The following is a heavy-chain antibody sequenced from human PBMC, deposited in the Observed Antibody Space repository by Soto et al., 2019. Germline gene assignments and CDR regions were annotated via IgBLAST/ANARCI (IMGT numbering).Heavy chain of an antibody. V-gene: IGHV4-31*03. CDR3: ARASVVRGVIWWFDP. CDR1: GGSISSGNYY. Sequence: ASETLSLTCTVSGGSISSGNYYWSWIRQHTGKGLEWIGYMYYSGSPSYYNPSLKSRVTISVDTSNNNFSLKLSSVTAADTAVYYCARASVVRGVIWWFDPWGQGTLVTVSS. CDR2: MYYSGSPS. D-gene: IGHD3-10*01. J-gene: IGHJ5*02.